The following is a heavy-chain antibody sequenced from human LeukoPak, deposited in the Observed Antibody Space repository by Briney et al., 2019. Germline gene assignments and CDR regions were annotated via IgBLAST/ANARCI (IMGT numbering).Heavy chain of an antibody. CDR2: INHSGST. Sequence: SETLSLTCAVYGGSLSGYYWSWIRQPPGKGLEWIGEINHSGSTNYNPSLKSRVTISVDTSKNQFSLKLSSVTAADTAVYYCARRWVRYYDSSGPIDYWGQGTLVTVSS. CDR3: ARRWVRYYDSSGPIDY. J-gene: IGHJ4*02. CDR1: GGSLSGYY. D-gene: IGHD3-22*01. V-gene: IGHV4-34*01.